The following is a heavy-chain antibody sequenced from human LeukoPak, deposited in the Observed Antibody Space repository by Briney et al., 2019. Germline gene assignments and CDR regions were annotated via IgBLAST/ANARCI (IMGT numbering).Heavy chain of an antibody. V-gene: IGHV1-69*13. CDR1: GGTFSSYA. Sequence: ASVKVSCKASGGTFSSYAISWVRQAPGQGLEWMGGIIPIFGTANYAQKFRGRVTITADESTSTAYMELSSLRSEDTAVYYCARDGRGQLLPNNWFDPWGQGTLVTVSS. J-gene: IGHJ5*02. D-gene: IGHD2-15*01. CDR2: IIPIFGTA. CDR3: ARDGRGQLLPNNWFDP.